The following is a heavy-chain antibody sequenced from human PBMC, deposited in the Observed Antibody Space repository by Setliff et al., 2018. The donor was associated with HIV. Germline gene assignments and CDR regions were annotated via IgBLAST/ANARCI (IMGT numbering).Heavy chain of an antibody. D-gene: IGHD6-19*01. CDR1: DFLFINAW. CDR3: ATVSHSSALDY. J-gene: IGHJ4*02. CDR2: ITSKADGETI. Sequence: PGGSLRLSCAGSDFLFINAWMSWVRQASGKGLEWVGRITSKADGETIDYAAPVKGRFTISRDDSKDTMYLQMSSLTTDDTAVYYCATVSHSSALDYWGQGTLVTVSS. V-gene: IGHV3-15*01.